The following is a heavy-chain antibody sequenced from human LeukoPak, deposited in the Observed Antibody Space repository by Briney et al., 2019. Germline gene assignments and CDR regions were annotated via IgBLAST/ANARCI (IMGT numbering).Heavy chain of an antibody. CDR2: IYYTGST. CDR3: ARNLAGDY. J-gene: IGHJ4*02. CDR1: GDSFSNYC. D-gene: IGHD3-10*01. Sequence: SETLSLTCTVSGDSFSNYCWTWIRQPPGKGLEWIGYIYYTGSTNYNPALKSRVTISVDTYKNQLSLKLASVTAADTAVYSCARNLAGDYWGKGTLVTVSS. V-gene: IGHV4-59*01.